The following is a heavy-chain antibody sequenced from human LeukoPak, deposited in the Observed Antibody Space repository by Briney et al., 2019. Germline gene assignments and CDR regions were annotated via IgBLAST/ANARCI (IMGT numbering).Heavy chain of an antibody. CDR2: IYYSGST. V-gene: IGHV4-59*01. D-gene: IGHD1-26*01. CDR3: ARGRRSGSYNNWLDP. CDR1: GGSISSYY. Sequence: SETLSLTCTVSGGSISSYYWSWIRQPPGKGLEWIGYIYYSGSTNYNPSLKSRVTISVDTSKNQFSLKLSSVTAADTAVYYCARGRRSGSYNNWLDPWGQGTLVTVSS. J-gene: IGHJ5*02.